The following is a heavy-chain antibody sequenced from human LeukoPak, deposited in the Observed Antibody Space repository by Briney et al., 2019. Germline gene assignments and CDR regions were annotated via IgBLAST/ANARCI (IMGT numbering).Heavy chain of an antibody. J-gene: IGHJ6*03. CDR1: GNSISSGDYY. CDR3: ARADYYYYYMDV. V-gene: IGHV4-61*02. CDR2: IYTSGST. Sequence: SQTLSLTCTVSGNSISSGDYYWSWIRQPAGKGLEWIGRIYTSGSTTYNPSLKSRVTISGDTSENQFSLRLSSVTAADTAVYYCARADYYYYYMDVWGKGTTVTISS.